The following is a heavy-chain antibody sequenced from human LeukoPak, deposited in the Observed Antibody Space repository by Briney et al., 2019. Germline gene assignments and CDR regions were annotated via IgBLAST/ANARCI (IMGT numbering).Heavy chain of an antibody. J-gene: IGHJ4*02. CDR1: GFTVSSNY. CDR2: IYKNAIT. Sequence: GGSLRLSCAASGFTVSSNYMTWVRQAPGKGLEWVSVIYKNAITYYADTVKGRFTISRDNSKNMLYLQMNSLRADDTAVYYCARDLMGIAYRGAFYYWGQGTLVTVSS. CDR3: ARDLMGIAYRGAFYY. V-gene: IGHV3-53*01. D-gene: IGHD6-13*01.